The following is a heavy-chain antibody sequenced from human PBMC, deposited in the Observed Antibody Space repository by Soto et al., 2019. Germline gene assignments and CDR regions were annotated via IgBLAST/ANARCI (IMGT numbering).Heavy chain of an antibody. CDR3: ARGGCGFCSGGSWYSGLNFDL. V-gene: IGHV3-33*01. Sequence: QEQLVESGGGVVQPGRSLRLSCAASGFFFSDYGMHGVRQIAGVGLEWVATSWKNGNNQYYQDYLKGRFTSSSDNSRNPLYMQMSSLRVEDTALYYCARGGCGFCSGGSWYSGLNFDLWGQGILVTGSS. CDR2: SWKNGNNQ. CDR1: GFFFSDYG. D-gene: IGHD2-15*01. J-gene: IGHJ4*02.